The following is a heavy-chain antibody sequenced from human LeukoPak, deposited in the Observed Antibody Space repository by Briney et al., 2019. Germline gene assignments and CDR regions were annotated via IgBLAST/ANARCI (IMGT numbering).Heavy chain of an antibody. J-gene: IGHJ5*02. CDR3: ARVGSGDYWFDP. CDR2: IIPIFGTA. CDR1: GGTFSSYA. Sequence: SVKVSCKASGGTFSSYAISWVRQAPGQGLEGMGGIIPIFGTANYAQKFQGRVTITTDESTSTAYMELSSLRSEDTAVYYCARVGSGDYWFDPWGQGTLVTVSS. D-gene: IGHD4-17*01. V-gene: IGHV1-69*05.